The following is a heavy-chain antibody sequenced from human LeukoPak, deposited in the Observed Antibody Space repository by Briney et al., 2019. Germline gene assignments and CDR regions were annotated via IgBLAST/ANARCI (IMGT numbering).Heavy chain of an antibody. CDR2: ISAYNGNT. J-gene: IGHJ4*02. CDR1: GYTFTSYG. D-gene: IGHD3-3*01. Sequence: ASVKVSCKASGYTFTSYGISWVRQAPGQGLEWMGWISAYNGNTNYAQKLRGRVTMTTDTSTSTAYMELRSLRSDDTAVYYCARHPAQTYYDFWSCYYHTYYFDYWGQGTLVTVSS. V-gene: IGHV1-18*01. CDR3: ARHPAQTYYDFWSCYYHTYYFDY.